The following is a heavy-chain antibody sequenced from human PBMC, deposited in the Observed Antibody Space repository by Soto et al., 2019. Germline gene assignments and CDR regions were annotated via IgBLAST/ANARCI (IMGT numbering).Heavy chain of an antibody. D-gene: IGHD6-13*01. V-gene: IGHV3-48*01. J-gene: IGHJ5*02. CDR3: ARHPERIAQIGWFDP. CDR1: GFTFSSYS. CDR2: ISSSSSTI. Sequence: LRLSCAASGFTFSSYSMNWVRQAPGKGLEWVSYISSSSSTIYYADSVKGRFTISRDNAKNSLYLQMNSLRAEDTAVYYCARHPERIAQIGWFDPWGQGTLVTVS.